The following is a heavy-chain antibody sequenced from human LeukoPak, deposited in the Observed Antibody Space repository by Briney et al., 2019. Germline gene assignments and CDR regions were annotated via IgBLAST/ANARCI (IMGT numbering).Heavy chain of an antibody. V-gene: IGHV3-53*01. CDR3: ARGAIFVGGVGAQDY. CDR2: IYSGGST. D-gene: IGHD1-26*01. Sequence: GGSLRLSCAASKFAFSSYAMSWVRQAPGKGLEWVSVIYSGGSTFYADSVKGRFTISRDNSKNTLFLQMHSLRAEDTAVYYCARGAIFVGGVGAQDYWGQGTLVTVSS. J-gene: IGHJ4*02. CDR1: KFAFSSYA.